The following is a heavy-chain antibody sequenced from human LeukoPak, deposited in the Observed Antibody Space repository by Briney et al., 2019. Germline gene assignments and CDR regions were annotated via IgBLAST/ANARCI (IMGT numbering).Heavy chain of an antibody. J-gene: IGHJ3*02. CDR2: ISGSGGST. CDR1: GFTFSSYA. D-gene: IGHD3-22*01. V-gene: IGHV3-23*01. Sequence: PGGSLRLSCAASGFTFSSYAMSWVRQAPGKGLEGVSAISGSGGSTYYADSVKGRFTISRDNSKNTLYLQVNSLRAEDTAVYYCAKYRITMIVVGGAFDIWGQGTMVTVSS. CDR3: AKYRITMIVVGGAFDI.